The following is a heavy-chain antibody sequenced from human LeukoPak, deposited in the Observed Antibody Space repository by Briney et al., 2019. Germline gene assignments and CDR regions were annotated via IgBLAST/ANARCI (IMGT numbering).Heavy chain of an antibody. CDR3: ARAPYYSSSWYDY. V-gene: IGHV1-2*04. J-gene: IGHJ4*02. D-gene: IGHD6-13*01. CDR2: INPNSGGT. Sequence: ASVKVSCKASGYTFTRYYMHWVRQAPGQGLEWMGWINPNSGGTNYAQKFQGWVTMTRDTSISTAYMELSRLRSDDTAVYYCARAPYYSSSWYDYWGQGTLVTVSS. CDR1: GYTFTRYY.